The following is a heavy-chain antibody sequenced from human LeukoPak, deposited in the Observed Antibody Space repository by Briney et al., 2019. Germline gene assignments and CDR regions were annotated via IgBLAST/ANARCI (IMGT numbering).Heavy chain of an antibody. CDR3: AKDSSAWYFYFDS. D-gene: IGHD6-13*01. J-gene: IGHJ4*01. CDR1: GFSFNSYA. CDR2: ISGLGDKQ. Sequence: GGSLRLSCAGSGFSFNSYALHWVRQAPGKGLEWVSGISGLGDKQYYADSVKGRFTISRDNSKNIVYLDMNSLRVEETGIYYCAKDSSAWYFYFDSWGQGTPVTVSS. V-gene: IGHV3-23*01.